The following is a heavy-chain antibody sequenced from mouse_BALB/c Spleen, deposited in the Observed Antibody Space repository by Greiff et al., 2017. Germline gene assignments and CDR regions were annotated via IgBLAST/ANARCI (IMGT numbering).Heavy chain of an antibody. Sequence: VQLQESGAELAKPGASVKMSCKASGYTFTSYWMHWVKQRPGQGLEWIGYINPSTGYTEYNQKFKDKATLTADKSSSTAYMQLSSLTSEDSAVYYCARLGSMITYYYAMDYWGQGTSVTVSS. CDR1: GYTFTSYW. CDR2: INPSTGYT. V-gene: IGHV1-7*01. D-gene: IGHD2-4*01. CDR3: ARLGSMITYYYAMDY. J-gene: IGHJ4*01.